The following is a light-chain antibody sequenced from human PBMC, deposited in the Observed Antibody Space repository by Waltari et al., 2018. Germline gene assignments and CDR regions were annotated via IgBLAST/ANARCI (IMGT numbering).Light chain of an antibody. V-gene: IGKV3-20*01. CDR1: QRLTKNY. J-gene: IGKJ2*01. CDR2: GAS. Sequence: VLTQSPGTLSLSPGESATLSCRASQRLTKNYLAWYQQKPGQAPRPPMYGASSRAARIPDRFSGSGSGTDFTLTISRLEPEDFAVYYCQQYGSSIMYTFGQGTKLEIK. CDR3: QQYGSSIMYT.